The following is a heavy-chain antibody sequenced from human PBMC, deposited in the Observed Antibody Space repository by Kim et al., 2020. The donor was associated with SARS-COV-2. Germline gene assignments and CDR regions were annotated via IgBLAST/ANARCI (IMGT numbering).Heavy chain of an antibody. V-gene: IGHV4-30-2*01. CDR3: VRGDYYGSDAFDI. Sequence: DYYPSLMSRVTISEDRSRNHFSLKVTSVTAADTAVYYCVRGDYYGSDAFDIWGQGTMVTVSS. D-gene: IGHD3-10*01. J-gene: IGHJ3*02.